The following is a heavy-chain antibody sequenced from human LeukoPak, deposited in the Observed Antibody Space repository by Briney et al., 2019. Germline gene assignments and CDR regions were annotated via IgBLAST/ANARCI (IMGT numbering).Heavy chain of an antibody. CDR3: AKAGWELLRNYFDY. CDR2: IYSGGTT. CDR1: GFTVSSNY. Sequence: GGSLRLSCTASGFTVSSNYMSWVRQAPGKGLEWVSIIYSGGTTHYADSVKGRFTISRDNSKNTLYLQMNSLRAEDTAVYYCAKAGWELLRNYFDYWGQGTLVTVSS. J-gene: IGHJ4*02. D-gene: IGHD1-26*01. V-gene: IGHV3-53*01.